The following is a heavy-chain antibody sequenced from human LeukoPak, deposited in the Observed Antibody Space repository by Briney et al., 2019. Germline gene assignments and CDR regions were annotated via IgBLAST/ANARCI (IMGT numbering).Heavy chain of an antibody. D-gene: IGHD1-26*01. CDR3: AKAISGSFYGTDY. Sequence: PGGSLRLSCAASGFTLSSYAMSWVRQAPGKGLEWVSLISGNAGSTYYADSVKGRFTISRDNSKNTLYLQMNSLRAEDTAVYYCAKAISGSFYGTDYWGQGTLVTVSS. CDR2: ISGNAGST. V-gene: IGHV3-23*01. J-gene: IGHJ4*02. CDR1: GFTLSSYA.